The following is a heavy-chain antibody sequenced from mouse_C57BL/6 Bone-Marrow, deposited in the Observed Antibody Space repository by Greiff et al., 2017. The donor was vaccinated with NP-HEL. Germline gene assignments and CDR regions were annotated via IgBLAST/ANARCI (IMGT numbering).Heavy chain of an antibody. J-gene: IGHJ4*01. CDR2: IDPSDSYT. D-gene: IGHD4-1*01. CDR3: ARETGPYAMDY. V-gene: IGHV1-69*01. CDR1: GYTFTRYW. Sequence: QVQLQQPGAELVMPGASVKLSCKASGYTFTRYWMHWVKQRPGQGLEWIGEIDPSDSYTNYNQKFKGKSTLTVDKSSSTAYMQLSSLTSEDSAVYYCARETGPYAMDYWGQGTSVTVSS.